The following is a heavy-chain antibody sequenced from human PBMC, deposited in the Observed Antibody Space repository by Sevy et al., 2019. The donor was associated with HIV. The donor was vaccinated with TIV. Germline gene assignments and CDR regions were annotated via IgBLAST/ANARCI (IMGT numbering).Heavy chain of an antibody. D-gene: IGHD6-19*01. J-gene: IGHJ6*03. CDR1: GGSISSSSYY. CDR2: IYYSGST. V-gene: IGHV4-39*01. CDR3: ARHRRAVAGTRYYYYMDV. Sequence: SETLSLTCTVSGGSISSSSYYWGWIRQPPGKGLEWIGSIYYSGSTYYNPSLKSRVTISVDTSKNQFPLKLSSVTAADTAVYYCARHRRAVAGTRYYYYMDVWGKGTTVTVSS.